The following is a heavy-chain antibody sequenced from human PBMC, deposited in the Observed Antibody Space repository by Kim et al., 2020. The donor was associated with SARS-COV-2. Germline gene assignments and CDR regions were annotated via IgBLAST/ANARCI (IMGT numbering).Heavy chain of an antibody. CDR1: GFTFGDYA. CDR2: IRSKAYGGTT. CDR3: TSTVPAAIRFFDY. V-gene: IGHV3-49*04. Sequence: GGSLRLSCTASGFTFGDYAMSWVRQAPGKGLEWGGFIRSKAYGGTTEYAASVKGRFTISRDDSKSIAYLQMNSLKTEDTAVYYCTSTVPAAIRFFDYWGQGTLVTVSS. D-gene: IGHD2-2*01. J-gene: IGHJ4*02.